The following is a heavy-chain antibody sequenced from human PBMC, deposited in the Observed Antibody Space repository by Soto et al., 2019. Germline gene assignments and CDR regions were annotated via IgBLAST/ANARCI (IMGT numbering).Heavy chain of an antibody. J-gene: IGHJ5*02. CDR2: IIPILGIA. D-gene: IGHD2-21*02. V-gene: IGHV1-69*08. CDR1: GGTFSSYT. Sequence: QVQLVQSGAEVKKPGSSVKVSCKASGGTFSSYTISWVRQAPGQGLEWMGRIIPILGIANYAQKSQGRVTITADKSTSTAYMELSSLRSEDTAVYYCARDRDPYCGGDCYEAWGQGTLVTVSS. CDR3: ARDRDPYCGGDCYEA.